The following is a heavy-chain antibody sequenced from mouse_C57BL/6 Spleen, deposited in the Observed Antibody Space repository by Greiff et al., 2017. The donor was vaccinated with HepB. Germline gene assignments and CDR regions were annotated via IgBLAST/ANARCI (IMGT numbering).Heavy chain of an antibody. J-gene: IGHJ1*03. Sequence: EVQLQQSGPELVKPGASVKISCKASGYSFTDYNMNWVKQSNGKSLEWIGVINPNYGTTSYNQKFKGKATLTVDQSSSTAYMQLNSLTSEDSAVYSCARSDATVVARYFDVWGTGTTVTVSS. CDR1: GYSFTDYN. CDR3: ARSDATVVARYFDV. V-gene: IGHV1-39*01. CDR2: INPNYGTT. D-gene: IGHD1-1*01.